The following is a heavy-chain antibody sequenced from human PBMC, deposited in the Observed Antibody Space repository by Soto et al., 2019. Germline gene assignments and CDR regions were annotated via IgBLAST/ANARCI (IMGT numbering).Heavy chain of an antibody. J-gene: IGHJ3*01. D-gene: IGHD2-8*02. CDR2: IFNDAGNE. CDR1: GFTFKDCA. CDR3: AKEKGTGRAPNGAYDV. Sequence: QVQLVESGGDVVQPWRSLRLSCAASGFTFKDCAMHWVRQAPGKGLEWVSIIFNDAGNEYYTESVKGRFNISRDNSKNTLYLQMNSLRDEDTAVYYCAKEKGTGRAPNGAYDVWGRGTRVTVSS. V-gene: IGHV3-33*06.